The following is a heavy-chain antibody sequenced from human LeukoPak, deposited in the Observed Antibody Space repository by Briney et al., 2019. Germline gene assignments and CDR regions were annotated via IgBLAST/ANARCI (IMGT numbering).Heavy chain of an antibody. CDR2: IRRKRYGATT. J-gene: IGHJ4*02. Sequence: GGSLRLSCTASGFTFGDYAVTRGRQAPGKGLEWLGLIRRKRYGATTEYAPSVKGRFIISRDDSKSIAYLQMNSLKTEDTAMYYCTREEGWYDYWGQGTLVTVSS. CDR1: GFTFGDYA. D-gene: IGHD6-19*01. CDR3: TREEGWYDY. V-gene: IGHV3-49*04.